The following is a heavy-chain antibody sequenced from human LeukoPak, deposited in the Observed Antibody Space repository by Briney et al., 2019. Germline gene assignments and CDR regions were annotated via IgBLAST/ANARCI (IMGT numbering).Heavy chain of an antibody. Sequence: GGSLRLSCAASGFTFDDYAMEWVRQIPGKGLEWVSLISGDGGTTFYADSVRVRFTISRDNKKNSLFLQMHSLRNEDTGLYYCAKCGGVYWGRVDYWGQGTLVSVYS. CDR3: AKCGGVYWGRVDY. CDR2: ISGDGGTT. D-gene: IGHD3-16*01. CDR1: GFTFDDYA. J-gene: IGHJ4*02. V-gene: IGHV3-43*02.